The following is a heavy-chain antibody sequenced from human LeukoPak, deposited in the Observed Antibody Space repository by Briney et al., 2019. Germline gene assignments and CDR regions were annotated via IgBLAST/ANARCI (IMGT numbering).Heavy chain of an antibody. Sequence: ASVKVSCKASGYTFTGYYMHWVRQAPGQGLEWMGWINPNSGGTNYAQKFQGRVTMTRDTSISTAYMELSRLRSDDTAVYYCARDSGLRNAFDIWGQGTMATVSS. CDR2: INPNSGGT. V-gene: IGHV1-2*02. CDR3: ARDSGLRNAFDI. J-gene: IGHJ3*02. CDR1: GYTFTGYY.